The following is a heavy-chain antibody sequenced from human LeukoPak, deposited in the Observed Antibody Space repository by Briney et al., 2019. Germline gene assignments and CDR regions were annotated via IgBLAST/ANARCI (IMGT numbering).Heavy chain of an antibody. CDR1: GYTFTGYY. CDR3: ARVRRITIFGVVIIKWAYFDY. Sequence: GASVKVSCKASGYTFTGYYMHWVRQAPGQGLEWMGWINPNSGGTNYAPKFQGRVTMTRDTSISTAYMELSRLRSDDTAVYYCARVRRITIFGVVIIKWAYFDYWGQGTLVTVSS. CDR2: INPNSGGT. J-gene: IGHJ4*02. D-gene: IGHD3-3*01. V-gene: IGHV1-2*02.